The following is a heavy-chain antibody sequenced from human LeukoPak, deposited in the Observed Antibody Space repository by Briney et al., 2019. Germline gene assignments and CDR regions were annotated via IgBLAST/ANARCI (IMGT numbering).Heavy chain of an antibody. CDR1: GFTFSSYG. J-gene: IGHJ4*02. CDR3: AKEPGPATPGG. CDR2: ISYDGSNK. V-gene: IGHV3-30*18. Sequence: GRSLRLSSAASGFTFSSYGMHWVRQAPGKGLEWVAVISYDGSNKYYADSVKGRFTISRDNSKNTLYLQMNSLRAEDTAVYYCAKEPGPATPGGWGQGTLVTVSS. D-gene: IGHD2-2*01.